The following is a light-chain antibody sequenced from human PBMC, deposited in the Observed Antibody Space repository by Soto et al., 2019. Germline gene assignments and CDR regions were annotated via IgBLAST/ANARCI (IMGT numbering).Light chain of an antibody. Sequence: EIVLTQSPATLSLSPGERATLSCRASQTISTNLAWYQQRPGQAPRLLMYGASTRADDIPARFTGSGSGTEFTLTISSLQSEDFAVYYCQQYHIWPPWTSGQGTKVDIK. V-gene: IGKV3-15*01. CDR3: QQYHIWPPWT. CDR1: QTISTN. J-gene: IGKJ1*01. CDR2: GAS.